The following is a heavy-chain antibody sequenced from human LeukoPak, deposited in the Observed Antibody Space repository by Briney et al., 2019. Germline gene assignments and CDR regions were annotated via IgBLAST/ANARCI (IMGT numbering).Heavy chain of an antibody. CDR2: TYYRSKWYN. Sequence: SQTLSLTCAISGDSVSSNSAAWNWIRQSPSRGLEWLGRTYYRSKWYNDYAVSVKSRITINPDTSKNQFSLQLNSVTPEDTAVYYCARAPHYYDSSGFQGAFDIWGQGTMVTVSS. J-gene: IGHJ3*02. V-gene: IGHV6-1*01. D-gene: IGHD3-22*01. CDR1: GDSVSSNSAA. CDR3: ARAPHYYDSSGFQGAFDI.